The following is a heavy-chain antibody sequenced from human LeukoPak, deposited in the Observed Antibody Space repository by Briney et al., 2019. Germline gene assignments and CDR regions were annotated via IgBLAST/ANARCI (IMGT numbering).Heavy chain of an antibody. CDR2: INGSGGST. CDR1: GLTFSSYA. CDR3: AKDVVEMATIFFNY. Sequence: GGSLRLSCAASGLTFSSYAMSSVRQATGKGLEWVSAINGSGGSTYYADSVKGPFTMSRDNSKNTLYLQMNSLRAEDTAVYYCAKDVVEMATIFFNYWGQGTLVTVSS. V-gene: IGHV3-23*01. D-gene: IGHD5-24*01. J-gene: IGHJ4*02.